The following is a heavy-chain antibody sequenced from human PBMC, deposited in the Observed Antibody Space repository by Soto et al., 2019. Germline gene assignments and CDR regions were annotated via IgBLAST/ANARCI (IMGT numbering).Heavy chain of an antibody. CDR3: ARLRTTVANDY. J-gene: IGHJ4*02. CDR1: GGSISGNY. Sequence: QVQLQESGPGLVKPSETLSLTCTVSGGSISGNYWTWIRQPPGKGLEWIGYIYYSGSTNYNPSLKSRVTMYIATCKTQFSLKLRSVTAADTALYYCARLRTTVANDYWGQGTLGTVSS. CDR2: IYYSGST. D-gene: IGHD4-17*01. V-gene: IGHV4-59*08.